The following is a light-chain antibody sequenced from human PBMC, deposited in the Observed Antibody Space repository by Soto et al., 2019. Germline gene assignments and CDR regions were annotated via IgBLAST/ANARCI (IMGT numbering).Light chain of an antibody. CDR1: KSVGGD. Sequence: DIVLTQSPATLSLTPGQGASLSCRASKSVGGDLVWYQQHPGQAPRLLIYDASNRATGIPPRFSGSGSGTDFTLTISSLQSEDFAVYYCQQYNNWPPVTFGQGTKVDIK. CDR3: QQYNNWPPVT. J-gene: IGKJ1*01. CDR2: DAS. V-gene: IGKV3D-15*01.